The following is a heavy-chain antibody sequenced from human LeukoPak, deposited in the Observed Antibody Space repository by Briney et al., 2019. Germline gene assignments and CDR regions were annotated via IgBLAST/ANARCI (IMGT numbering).Heavy chain of an antibody. Sequence: GGSLRLSCAASGFTFEDYSLHWLRQAQGKGLEGVSLIREDGRTTYYANSVKGRFAVSRDNSKKSLYLQMSSLRTEDTALYYCAKTRRSGTEYGDFDHWGQGTLVTVSS. CDR2: IREDGRTT. D-gene: IGHD1-26*01. V-gene: IGHV3-43*02. J-gene: IGHJ4*02. CDR3: AKTRRSGTEYGDFDH. CDR1: GFTFEDYS.